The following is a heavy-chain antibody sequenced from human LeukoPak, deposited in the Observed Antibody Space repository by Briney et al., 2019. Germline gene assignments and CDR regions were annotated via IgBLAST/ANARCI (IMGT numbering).Heavy chain of an antibody. Sequence: PGGSLRLSCAASGFTFSTSAMNWVRQAPGKGLEWVSSINNVRSHIYYADSVRGRFTISRDNANNVLYLQMNSLRAEDTAVYYCAKARMPRIAAAGMGYWGQGTLATVSS. D-gene: IGHD6-13*01. J-gene: IGHJ4*02. CDR2: INNVRSHI. V-gene: IGHV3-21*06. CDR1: GFTFSTSA. CDR3: AKARMPRIAAAGMGY.